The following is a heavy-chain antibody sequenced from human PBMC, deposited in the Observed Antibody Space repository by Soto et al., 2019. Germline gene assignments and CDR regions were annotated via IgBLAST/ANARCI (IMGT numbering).Heavy chain of an antibody. J-gene: IGHJ4*02. Sequence: QVQLVQSGAEVKKPGASVKVSCKASGYTFTGYHMHWVRQAPGQGLEWMGWINSNSGGTNYAQKFQGRVTMTRDTSISNAYMELSRLRSDDTAVYYCARPDDILTGSVDYWGQGTLVTVSS. CDR3: ARPDDILTGSVDY. CDR2: INSNSGGT. V-gene: IGHV1-2*02. D-gene: IGHD3-9*01. CDR1: GYTFTGYH.